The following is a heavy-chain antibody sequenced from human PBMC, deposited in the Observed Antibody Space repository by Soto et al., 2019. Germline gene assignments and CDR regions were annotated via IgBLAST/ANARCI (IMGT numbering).Heavy chain of an antibody. V-gene: IGHV1-69*06. CDR1: GGTLGTFP. J-gene: IGHJ6*01. Sequence: QVHLVQSGAEVRQPGSSVKVSCKATGGTLGTFPITWVRQAPGQGLEWMGGIVPMFGTARYAQTFQDRVSSTADISTCTAYLVLSSLRSDDTAVYYCGRCRVAPASTESPYGQYGHPDHYLSGMDVWGQGTTATVSS. D-gene: IGHD5-12*01. CDR3: GRCRVAPASTESPYGQYGHPDHYLSGMDV. CDR2: IVPMFGTA.